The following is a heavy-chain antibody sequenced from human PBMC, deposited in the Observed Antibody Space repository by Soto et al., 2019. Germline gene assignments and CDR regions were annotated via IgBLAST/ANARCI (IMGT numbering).Heavy chain of an antibody. Sequence: ASVRVSCKASGGTFSSYAISWLRQAPGQGLEWMGGIIPIFGTANYAQKFQGRVTITADESTSTAYMELSSLRSEDTAVYYCARGSKLDFHYYYYGMDVWGQGTRVTLSS. V-gene: IGHV1-69*13. J-gene: IGHJ6*02. CDR1: GGTFSSYA. CDR3: ARGSKLDFHYYYYGMDV. CDR2: IIPIFGTA. D-gene: IGHD3-10*01.